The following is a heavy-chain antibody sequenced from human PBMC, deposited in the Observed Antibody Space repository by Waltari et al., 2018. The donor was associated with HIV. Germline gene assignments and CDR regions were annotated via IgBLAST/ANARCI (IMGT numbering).Heavy chain of an antibody. J-gene: IGHJ6*02. CDR2: IKPDSGGT. D-gene: IGHD1-26*01. V-gene: IGHV1-2*02. CDR1: GYTFTGYS. CDR3: ARDRARATDYYYYGMDV. Sequence: QVQLVQSGAEVKKPGASVKVSCKASGYTFTGYSMHWVRQAPGQGLEWMGWIKPDSGGTNEAQEFQGRVTMTRDTSISTAYRELSRLRSDDTAVYYCARDRARATDYYYYGMDVWGQGTTVTVSS.